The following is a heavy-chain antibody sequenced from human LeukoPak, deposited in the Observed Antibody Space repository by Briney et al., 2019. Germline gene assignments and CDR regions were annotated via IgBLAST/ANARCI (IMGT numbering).Heavy chain of an antibody. CDR3: ARYSGDSAIGY. CDR2: IRQDGNDI. D-gene: IGHD2-21*02. CDR1: GFTFSSYW. J-gene: IGHJ4*02. V-gene: IGHV3-7*04. Sequence: PGGSLRLSCAASGFTFSSYWMSWVRQAPGKGLEWVANIRQDGNDIKYVDSVKGRFTISRDNAKNSLYLQMNSLRAEDTAAYYCARYSGDSAIGYWGQGTLVTVSS.